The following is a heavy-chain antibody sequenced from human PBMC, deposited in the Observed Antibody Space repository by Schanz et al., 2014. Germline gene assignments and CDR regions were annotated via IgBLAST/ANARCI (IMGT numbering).Heavy chain of an antibody. D-gene: IGHD6-13*01. V-gene: IGHV3-66*01. CDR3: ARGCSSAMDV. Sequence: EVQLVESGGGLGQPGGSLRLSCAASGFTVSINYMSWVRQAPGRGREWVSVVYSGGSTYYADSVKGRFTISRDNSKNTLYLQMNSLRAEDTAVYYCARGCSSAMDVWGQGTTVTVSS. J-gene: IGHJ6*02. CDR1: GFTVSINY. CDR2: VYSGGST.